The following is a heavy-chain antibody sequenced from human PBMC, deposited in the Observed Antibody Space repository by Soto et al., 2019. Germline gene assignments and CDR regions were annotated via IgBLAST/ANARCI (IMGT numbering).Heavy chain of an antibody. CDR1: GFTFSSYS. Sequence: TGGSLRLSCAASGFTFSSYSMNWVRQAPGKGLEWVSSISSSSSYIYYADSVRGRFTISRDNAKNSLYLQMNSLRAEDTAVYYCARISGYDSSGSGHYYYYGTDVWGQGTTVTVPS. CDR3: ARISGYDSSGSGHYYYYGTDV. D-gene: IGHD3-22*01. CDR2: ISSSSSYI. J-gene: IGHJ6*02. V-gene: IGHV3-21*01.